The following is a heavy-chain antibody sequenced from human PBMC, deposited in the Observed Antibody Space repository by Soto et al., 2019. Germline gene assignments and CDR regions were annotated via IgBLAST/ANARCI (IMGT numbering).Heavy chain of an antibody. Sequence: SETLSLTCTVSGGSLSSGGYYWSWIRQHPGKGLEWIGYIYYSGSTYYNPSLKSRCTISVDTSKNQLSLKLSSVTAPDKSVSYCGGAGNNVNDSVLDVCAQAAMVSVSS. CDR3: GGAGNNVNDSVLDV. V-gene: IGHV4-31*03. CDR2: IYYSGST. CDR1: GGSLSSGGYY. J-gene: IGHJ3*01. D-gene: IGHD5-12*01.